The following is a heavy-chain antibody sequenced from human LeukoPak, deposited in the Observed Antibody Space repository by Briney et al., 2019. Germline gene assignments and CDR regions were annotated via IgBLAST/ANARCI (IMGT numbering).Heavy chain of an antibody. D-gene: IGHD1-26*01. V-gene: IGHV6-1*01. CDR2: TYYRSKWYN. CDR3: ARDLSQVGGSYYNWFDP. J-gene: IGHJ5*02. Sequence: SQTLSLTCAISGDSVSSNSAAWHWLRQSPSRGLEWLGRTYYRSKWYNDYAVSVKSRITINPDTSKNQFSLQLNSVTPEDTAVYYCARDLSQVGGSYYNWFDPWGQGTLVTVSS. CDR1: GDSVSSNSAA.